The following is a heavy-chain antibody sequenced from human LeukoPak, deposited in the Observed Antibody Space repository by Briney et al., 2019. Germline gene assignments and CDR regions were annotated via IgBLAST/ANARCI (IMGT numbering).Heavy chain of an antibody. CDR3: ARGVWLQFRYFDY. J-gene: IGHJ4*02. Sequence: GGSRRLSCAASGFTFSSYSMNWVRQAPGKGLEWVSSISSSSSYIYYADSVKGRFTISRDNSKNTLYLQMNSLRAEDTAVYYCARGVWLQFRYFDYWGQGTLVTVSS. CDR2: ISSSSSYI. CDR1: GFTFSSYS. V-gene: IGHV3-21*04. D-gene: IGHD5-24*01.